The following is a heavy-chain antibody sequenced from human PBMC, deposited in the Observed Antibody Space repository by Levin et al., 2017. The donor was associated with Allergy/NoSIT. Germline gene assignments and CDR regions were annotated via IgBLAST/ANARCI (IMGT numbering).Heavy chain of an antibody. CDR3: ARDLVKWELSDYGY. CDR2: ISRSSSPI. J-gene: IGHJ4*02. V-gene: IGHV3-48*02. Sequence: GGSLRLSCAASGFTLSRYSMNWVRQAPGKGLEWVSYISRSSSPIYYADSVKGRFTISRDNAKNSLYLQMNSLRDEDTAVYYCARDLVKWELSDYGYWGQGTLVTVSS. D-gene: IGHD1-26*01. CDR1: GFTLSRYS.